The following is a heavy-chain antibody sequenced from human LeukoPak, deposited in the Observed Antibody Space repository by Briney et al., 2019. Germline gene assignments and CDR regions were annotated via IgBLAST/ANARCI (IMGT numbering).Heavy chain of an antibody. CDR1: GFTFSSYS. D-gene: IGHD2-15*01. V-gene: IGHV3-21*01. J-gene: IGHJ4*02. CDR2: ISSSSSYI. CDR3: ARDTGLHPVAAPDY. Sequence: GGSLRLSCAASGFTFSSYSMNWVRQAPGKGLEWVSSISSSSSYIYCADSVKGRFTISRDNAKNSLYLQMNSLRAEDTAVYYCARDTGLHPVAAPDYWGQGTLVTVSS.